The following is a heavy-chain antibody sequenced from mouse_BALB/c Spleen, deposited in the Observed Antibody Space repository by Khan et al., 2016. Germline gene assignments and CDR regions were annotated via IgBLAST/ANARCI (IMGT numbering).Heavy chain of an antibody. CDR1: GYSFTSYY. CDR3: ASSTHSFDAMDY. D-gene: IGHD1-1*01. J-gene: IGHJ4*01. CDR2: IDPFNGGT. Sequence: VQLQQSGPELMKPGASVKISCKASGYSFTSYYMHWVKQSHGKSLEWIGYIDPFNGGTSYNQKFKGKATLTVDKSSSTAYMHLSSLTSEDSAVYYCASSTHSFDAMDYWGQGTSVTVSS. V-gene: IGHV1S135*01.